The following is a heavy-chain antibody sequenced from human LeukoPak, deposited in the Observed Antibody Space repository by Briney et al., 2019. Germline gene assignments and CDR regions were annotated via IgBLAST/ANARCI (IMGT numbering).Heavy chain of an antibody. D-gene: IGHD1-26*01. J-gene: IGHJ4*02. Sequence: GGSLRLSCAASGFTFSSHWMHWVRQAPGKGRVWVSRIKSDGITTNYADFVRGRFTISRDNAKNTLYLQINSLRAEDTAVYYCARGATYAYYFDFWGQGSLVTVSS. CDR2: IKSDGITT. CDR3: ARGATYAYYFDF. CDR1: GFTFSSHW. V-gene: IGHV3-74*01.